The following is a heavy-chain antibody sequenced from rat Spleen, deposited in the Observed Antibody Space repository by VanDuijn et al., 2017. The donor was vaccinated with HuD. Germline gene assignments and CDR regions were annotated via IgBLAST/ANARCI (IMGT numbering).Heavy chain of an antibody. CDR3: ARRDFSSFIYAFFDY. D-gene: IGHD1-2*01. J-gene: IGHJ2*01. CDR1: GFTFSNYY. CDR2: ISPSGGSA. Sequence: EVQLVESGGGVVQPGRSLKLSCAASGFTFSNYYMAWVRQAPTKGLEWVASISPSGGSAYFPDSVKGRFTISRDNAKSIQYLQMDSLRSEDTATYYCARRDFSSFIYAFFDYWGQGVMVTVSS. V-gene: IGHV5-25*01.